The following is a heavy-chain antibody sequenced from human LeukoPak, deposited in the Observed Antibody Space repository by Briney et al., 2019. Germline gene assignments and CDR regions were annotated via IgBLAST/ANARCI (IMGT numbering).Heavy chain of an antibody. Sequence: SQTLSLTCAISGDSVSSNSAAWNWIRQSPSRGLEWLGRTYYRSKWYNDYAVSVKSRITINPDTSKNQFSLQLNSVTPEDTAVYYCARSEGDIVVVPAAPDYSQNYYYYYYMDVWGKGTTVTVSS. CDR3: ARSEGDIVVVPAAPDYSQNYYYYYYMDV. J-gene: IGHJ6*03. D-gene: IGHD2-2*01. CDR2: TYYRSKWYN. V-gene: IGHV6-1*01. CDR1: GDSVSSNSAA.